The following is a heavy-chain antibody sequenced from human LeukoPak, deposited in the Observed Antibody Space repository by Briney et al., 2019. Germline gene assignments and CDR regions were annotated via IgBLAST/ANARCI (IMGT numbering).Heavy chain of an antibody. D-gene: IGHD6-19*01. CDR3: ARDDGGGGWYPYFDY. V-gene: IGHV3-48*01. CDR2: ISSSSSTI. Sequence: GGSLRLSCAASGFTFSGYSMSWVRQAPGKGLEWVAYISSSSSTIQYADSVKGRFTISRDNAKNSLFLQMNSLTAEDTAVYYCARDDGGGGWYPYFDYWGQGTLIAVSS. CDR1: GFTFSGYS. J-gene: IGHJ4*02.